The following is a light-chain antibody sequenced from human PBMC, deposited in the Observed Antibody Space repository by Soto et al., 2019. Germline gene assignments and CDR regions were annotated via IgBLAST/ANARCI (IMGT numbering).Light chain of an antibody. Sequence: QSALTQPASVSVSPGQSITISCTGTSSDVGSYNLVSWYQQHPGKAPKLMIYEGSKRPSGVSNRFSGSKSGNTASLTISGLQAEDEADYYCCSYAGSSTFDVVFGGGTKVTVL. CDR1: SSDVGSYNL. V-gene: IGLV2-23*03. CDR2: EGS. CDR3: CSYAGSSTFDVV. J-gene: IGLJ2*01.